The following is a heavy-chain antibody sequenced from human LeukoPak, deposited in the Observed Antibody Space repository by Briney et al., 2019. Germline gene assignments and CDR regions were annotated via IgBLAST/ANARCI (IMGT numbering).Heavy chain of an antibody. V-gene: IGHV3-30-3*01. CDR2: ISYEGSSK. D-gene: IGHD3-22*01. Sequence: GGSLRLSCAASGFTVSTNYMTWVRQAPGKGLEWVSVISYEGSSKNYADSVKGRFIISRDNSKNTMYLQMNSLRAEDTAIYYCARDPTPYYESSGYSDYWGQGTLVTVSS. CDR1: GFTVSTNY. CDR3: ARDPTPYYESSGYSDY. J-gene: IGHJ4*02.